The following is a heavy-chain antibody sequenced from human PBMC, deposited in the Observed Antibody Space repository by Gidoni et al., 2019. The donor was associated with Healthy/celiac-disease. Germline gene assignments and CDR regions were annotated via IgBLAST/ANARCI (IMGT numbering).Heavy chain of an antibody. Sequence: QLQLQESGPGLVKPSETLSLTCTVSGGSIRCSSYYWGWIRQPPGKGLEWIGSIYYSGSTYYNPSIKSRVTISVDTSKNQFSLKLSSVTAADTAVYYCARHRGTTVTLTWFDPWGQGTLVTVSS. J-gene: IGHJ5*02. V-gene: IGHV4-39*01. D-gene: IGHD4-17*01. CDR3: ARHRGTTVTLTWFDP. CDR1: GGSIRCSSYY. CDR2: IYYSGST.